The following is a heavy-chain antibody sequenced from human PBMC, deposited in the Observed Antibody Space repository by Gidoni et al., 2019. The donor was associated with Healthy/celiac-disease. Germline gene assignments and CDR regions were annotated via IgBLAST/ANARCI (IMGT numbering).Heavy chain of an antibody. V-gene: IGHV3-64*02. CDR3: ARGARGAFDI. Sequence: EVQLVESGEGLVQPGGSRRLSCAASGFTFSSYAMHWVRQAPGKGLEYVSAISSNGGSTYYADSVKVRFTISRDNSKNTLYLQMGSLRAEDMAVYYCARGARGAFDIWGQGTMVTVSS. CDR1: GFTFSSYA. CDR2: ISSNGGST. D-gene: IGHD3-16*01. J-gene: IGHJ3*02.